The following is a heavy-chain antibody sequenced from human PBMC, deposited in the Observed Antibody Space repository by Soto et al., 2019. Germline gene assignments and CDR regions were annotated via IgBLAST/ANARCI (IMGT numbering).Heavy chain of an antibody. Sequence: ASVKVSCKASGYTFTSYGISWVRQAPGQGLEWMGWISAYNGNTNYAQKLQGRVTMTTDTSTSTAYMELRSLRSDDTAVYYCARDTHIKDCSSTSCYGWFDPWGQGTLVTVSS. CDR3: ARDTHIKDCSSTSCYGWFDP. V-gene: IGHV1-18*01. CDR1: GYTFTSYG. J-gene: IGHJ5*02. CDR2: ISAYNGNT. D-gene: IGHD2-2*01.